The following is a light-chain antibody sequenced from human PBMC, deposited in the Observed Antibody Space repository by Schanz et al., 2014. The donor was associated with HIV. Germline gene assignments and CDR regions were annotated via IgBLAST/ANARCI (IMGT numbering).Light chain of an antibody. CDR1: SSDVGGYNY. CDR2: DVT. V-gene: IGLV2-14*01. J-gene: IGLJ3*02. Sequence: QSALTQPPSASGSRGQSVTISCTGTSSDVGGYNYVSWYQQHPGKAPKLMIYDVTNRPSGVSWRFSASKSGNTASLTISGLQAEDEADYYCGSYSSGDSHWVFGGGTKLTVL. CDR3: GSYSSGDSHWV.